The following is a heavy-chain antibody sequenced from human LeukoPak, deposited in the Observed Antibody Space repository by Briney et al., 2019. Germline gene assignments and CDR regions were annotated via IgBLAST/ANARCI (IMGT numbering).Heavy chain of an antibody. CDR2: INRVGGDT. Sequence: GGSLRLSCAASGFTFGDYAMHWVRQAPGKGLDWVSSINRVGGDTHYADSVKGRFTISRDNSKNTLFLQMNSLRAEDTAVYYCARRVLMTTKYYFDYWGQGTLATVSS. D-gene: IGHD4-11*01. J-gene: IGHJ4*02. CDR1: GFTFGDYA. V-gene: IGHV3-23*01. CDR3: ARRVLMTTKYYFDY.